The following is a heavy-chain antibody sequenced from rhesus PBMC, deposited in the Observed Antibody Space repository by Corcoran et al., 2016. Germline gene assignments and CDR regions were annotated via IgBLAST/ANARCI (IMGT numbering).Heavy chain of an antibody. J-gene: IGHJ4*01. CDR3: AQTGPIIQS. D-gene: IGHD3-3*01. CDR1: GFSLTTTGIG. CDR2: IYWDDEK. Sequence: QVPLKESGPALVNPPQTLTLTCTFSGFSLTTTGIGVGWFRQPPGKALEWLALIYWDDEKRYSTSLKSRLTISKDTSKNQVVLTMTNMDPVDTATYYCAQTGPIIQSWGQGVLVTVSS. V-gene: IGHV2-174*01.